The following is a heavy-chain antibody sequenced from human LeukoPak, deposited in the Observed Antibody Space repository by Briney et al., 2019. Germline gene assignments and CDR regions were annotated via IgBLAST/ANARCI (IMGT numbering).Heavy chain of an antibody. CDR2: IYYSGST. CDR1: GFTFSAYW. Sequence: LRLSCAASGFTFSAYWMHWIRQHPGKGLEWIGHIYYSGSTYYNPSLKSRGIISVETSKNQFSLKLSSVTAADTAVYYCARIMLSWRGFDCWGQGTLVTVSS. J-gene: IGHJ4*02. CDR3: ARIMLSWRGFDC. V-gene: IGHV4-31*02. D-gene: IGHD3-10*02.